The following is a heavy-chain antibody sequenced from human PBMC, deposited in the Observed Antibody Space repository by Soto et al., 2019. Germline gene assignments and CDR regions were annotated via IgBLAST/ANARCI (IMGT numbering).Heavy chain of an antibody. V-gene: IGHV1-69*13. D-gene: IGHD3-9*01. J-gene: IGHJ4*02. CDR3: ARSPFNYDILTGYSTIRPNDY. Sequence: AASVKVSCKASGGTFSSYAISWVRQAPGQGLEWMGGIIPIFGTANYAQKFQGRVTITADESTSTAYMELSSLRSEDTAVYYCARSPFNYDILTGYSTIRPNDYWGQGTLVTVSS. CDR2: IIPIFGTA. CDR1: GGTFSSYA.